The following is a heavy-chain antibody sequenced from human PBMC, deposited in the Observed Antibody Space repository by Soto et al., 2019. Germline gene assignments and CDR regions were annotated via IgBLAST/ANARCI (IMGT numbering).Heavy chain of an antibody. CDR1: GGSFSGYY. CDR3: ARGRFMTTVTRTLFFGY. CDR2: INHSGST. Sequence: QVQLQQWGAGLLKPSETLSLTCAVYGGSFSGYYWSWIRQPPGKGLEWIGEINHSGSTNYNPSLKSRVTISVDTSKNQFSLKLSSVTAADTAVYYCARGRFMTTVTRTLFFGYWGQGTLVTVSS. D-gene: IGHD4-4*01. V-gene: IGHV4-34*01. J-gene: IGHJ4*02.